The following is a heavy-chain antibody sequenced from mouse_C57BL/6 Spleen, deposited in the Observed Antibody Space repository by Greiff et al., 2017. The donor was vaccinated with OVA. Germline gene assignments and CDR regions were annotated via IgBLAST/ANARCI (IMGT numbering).Heavy chain of an antibody. V-gene: IGHV1-82*01. CDR2: IYPGDGDT. D-gene: IGHD1-1*01. Sequence: VKVVESGPELVKPGASVKISCKASGYAFSSSWMNWVKQRPGKGLEWIGRIYPGDGDTNYNGKFKGKATLTADKSSSTAYMQLSSLTSEDSAVYFCARATTVVATNWGQGTTLTVSS. J-gene: IGHJ2*01. CDR3: ARATTVVATN. CDR1: GYAFSSSW.